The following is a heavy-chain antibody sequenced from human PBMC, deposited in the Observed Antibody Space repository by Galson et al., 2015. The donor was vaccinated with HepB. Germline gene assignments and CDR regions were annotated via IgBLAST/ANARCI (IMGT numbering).Heavy chain of an antibody. CDR1: GYTFTSYD. CDR2: MNPNSGNT. Sequence: SCKASGYTFTSYDINWARQATGQGLEWMGWMNPNSGNTGNAHKFQGRVTMTRNTSISTAYMELSSLRSEDTAVYYCARGRTVAGSYDIWGQGTMVTVSS. V-gene: IGHV1-8*01. J-gene: IGHJ3*02. CDR3: ARGRTVAGSYDI. D-gene: IGHD6-19*01.